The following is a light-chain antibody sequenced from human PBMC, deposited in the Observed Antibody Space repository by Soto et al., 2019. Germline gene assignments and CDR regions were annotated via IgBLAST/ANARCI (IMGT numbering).Light chain of an antibody. CDR1: QSVSSN. CDR2: GAS. V-gene: IGKV3-15*01. Sequence: EIVMTQSPATLSVSPGERATLSCRASQSVSSNLAWYQQKLGQAPRLLIYGASTRATGIPARFSGSGSGTEFTLTSSSLPSEDFAVYYCQQYSNWPLTFGGGTKVEIK. J-gene: IGKJ4*01. CDR3: QQYSNWPLT.